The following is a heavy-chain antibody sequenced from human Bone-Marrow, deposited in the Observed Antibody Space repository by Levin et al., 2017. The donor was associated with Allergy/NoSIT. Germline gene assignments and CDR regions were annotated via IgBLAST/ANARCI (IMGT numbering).Heavy chain of an antibody. Sequence: GGSLRLSCAASGFTLSSYGMNWVRQAPGKGLEWVSYISGSSGTIYYADSVKGRFTISRDNAKKSLSLQMNTLRDEDTAVYYCARDRDDYGDPDGAFDIWGQGTMVTVS. J-gene: IGHJ3*02. D-gene: IGHD4-17*01. V-gene: IGHV3-48*02. CDR1: GFTLSSYG. CDR3: ARDRDDYGDPDGAFDI. CDR2: ISGSSGTI.